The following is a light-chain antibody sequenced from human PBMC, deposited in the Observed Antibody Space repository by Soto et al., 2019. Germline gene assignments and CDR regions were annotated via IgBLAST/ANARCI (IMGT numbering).Light chain of an antibody. J-gene: IGLJ3*02. CDR1: SPNLGAGFN. Sequence: QSVLTQPPSVSGAPGQTVTISCTGSSPNLGAGFNVHWYQQFPGTAPKLLIYADTNRPSGVPDRFSASKSDTSASLAITDLQTEDEADYYCQSFDRSLNVLFGGGTKLTVL. V-gene: IGLV1-40*01. CDR2: ADT. CDR3: QSFDRSLNVL.